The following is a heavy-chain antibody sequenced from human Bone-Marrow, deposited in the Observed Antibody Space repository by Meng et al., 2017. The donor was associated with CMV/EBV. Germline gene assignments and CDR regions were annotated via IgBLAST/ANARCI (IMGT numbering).Heavy chain of an antibody. V-gene: IGHV1-2*02. J-gene: IGHJ6*01. D-gene: IGHD4-23*01. CDR1: GYTFTGYY. Sequence: GSVKVSCKASGYTFTGYYMHWVRQAPGQGLEWMGWINPNSCGTNYPQQFQVRVTMTSDTSISTAYMELSSLRSDDTAVYYCASGGNPAGYYYGIDVWGQGTTVTGSS. CDR2: INPNSCGT. CDR3: ASGGNPAGYYYGIDV.